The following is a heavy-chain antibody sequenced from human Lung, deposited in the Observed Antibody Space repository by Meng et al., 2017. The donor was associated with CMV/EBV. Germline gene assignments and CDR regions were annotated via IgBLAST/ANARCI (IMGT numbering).Heavy chain of an antibody. D-gene: IGHD3-10*01. CDR2: INHSGST. Sequence: YGGSYSGFYWPSIRQSPCRGLACLVEINHSGSTTYNPSLKSRVTMSVATYKNQFSLRLRSVTAADTSVYYCARGYGSETYLNYFDYWGQGTLVTVSS. CDR3: ARGYGSETYLNYFDY. J-gene: IGHJ4*02. V-gene: IGHV4-34*01. CDR1: GGSYSGFY.